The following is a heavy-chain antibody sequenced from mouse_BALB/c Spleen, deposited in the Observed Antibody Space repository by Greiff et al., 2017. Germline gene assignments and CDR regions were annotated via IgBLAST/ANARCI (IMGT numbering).Heavy chain of an antibody. CDR3: ARWGYGNYGVYAMDY. D-gene: IGHD2-1*01. J-gene: IGHJ4*01. CDR2: ISYSGST. CDR1: GYSITSDYA. V-gene: IGHV3-2*02. Sequence: EVQLQESGPGLVKPSQSLSLTCTVTGYSITSDYAWNWIRQFPGNKLEWMGYISYSGSTSYNPSLKSRISITRDTSKNQFFLQLNSVTTEDTATYYCARWGYGNYGVYAMDYWGQGTSVTVSS.